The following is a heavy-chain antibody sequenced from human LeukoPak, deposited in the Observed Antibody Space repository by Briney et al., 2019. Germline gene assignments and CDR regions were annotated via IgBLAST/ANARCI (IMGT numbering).Heavy chain of an antibody. CDR2: ISAYNGNT. Sequence: ASVKVSCKASGYTFTSYGISWVRQAPGQGLEWMGWISAYNGNTKYAQKLQGRVTMTTDTSTSTAYMELRSLRSDDTAVYYCARDLGTRRGYSYGFGEDGMDVWGQGTTVTVSS. D-gene: IGHD5-18*01. V-gene: IGHV1-18*01. CDR3: ARDLGTRRGYSYGFGEDGMDV. CDR1: GYTFTSYG. J-gene: IGHJ6*02.